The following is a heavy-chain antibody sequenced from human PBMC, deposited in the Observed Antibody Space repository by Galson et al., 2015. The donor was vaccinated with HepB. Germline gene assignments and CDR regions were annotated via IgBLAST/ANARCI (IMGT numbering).Heavy chain of an antibody. CDR2: ISYDGSNK. CDR1: GFTFSSYA. CDR3: ARDGNLWIQLWGLDY. D-gene: IGHD5-18*01. Sequence: SLRLSCAASGFTFSSYAMHWVRQAPGKGLEWVAVISYDGSNKYYADSVKGRFTISRDNSKNTLYLQMNSLRAEDTAVYYCARDGNLWIQLWGLDYWGQGTLVTVSS. J-gene: IGHJ4*02. V-gene: IGHV3-30*04.